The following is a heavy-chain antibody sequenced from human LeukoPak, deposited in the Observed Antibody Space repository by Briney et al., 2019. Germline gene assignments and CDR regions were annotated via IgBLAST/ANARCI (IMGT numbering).Heavy chain of an antibody. J-gene: IGHJ4*02. Sequence: WGSLRLSCAASGYSFSRYAMSWVRQAPGKGLEWVSAISGSGGSTYYADSVKGRSTITSENAKNTLLQQMNSLRAEATALYYWGKGWYSSGWLDYWGQGTLVTVSS. CDR2: ISGSGGST. CDR3: GKGWYSSGWLDY. D-gene: IGHD6-19*01. CDR1: GYSFSRYA. V-gene: IGHV3-23*01.